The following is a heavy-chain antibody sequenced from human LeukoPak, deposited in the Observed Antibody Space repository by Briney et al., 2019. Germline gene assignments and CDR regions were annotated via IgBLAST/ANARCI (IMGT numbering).Heavy chain of an antibody. J-gene: IGHJ5*02. CDR1: GYTFTAYY. Sequence: ASVKVSCKASGYTFTAYYIHWVRQAPGQGLEWMGWLNTNGGGTKCAQNFQGRVTMTRDTSINTAYTELSGLRSDDTAVYYCARGTGSSWFDPWGQGTLVTVPS. D-gene: IGHD1-26*01. V-gene: IGHV1-2*02. CDR2: LNTNGGGT. CDR3: ARGTGSSWFDP.